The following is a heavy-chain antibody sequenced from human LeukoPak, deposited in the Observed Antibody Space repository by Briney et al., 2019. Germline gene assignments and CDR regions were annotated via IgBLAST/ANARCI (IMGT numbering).Heavy chain of an antibody. Sequence: PSETLSLTCTVSGFSISHGYYWGWVRQSPGQGLEWIGSIYHSGSTDYNPSLKSRVTMSVDTSKNQFSLKLNSVTAADTAVYYCAKSNGYGLVDIWGQGTMVTVSS. D-gene: IGHD3-10*01. J-gene: IGHJ3*02. CDR2: IYHSGST. CDR1: GFSISHGYY. CDR3: AKSNGYGLVDI. V-gene: IGHV4-38-2*02.